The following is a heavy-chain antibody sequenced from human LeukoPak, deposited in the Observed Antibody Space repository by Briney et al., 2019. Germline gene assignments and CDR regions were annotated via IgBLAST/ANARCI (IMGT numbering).Heavy chain of an antibody. D-gene: IGHD5-12*01. J-gene: IGHJ4*02. CDR1: GYTFTSYG. Sequence: ASVKVSCKASGYTFTSYGISWLRQAPGQGREWMGWISAYNGNTNYAQKLQGRVTMTTDTSTSTAYLELRSLRSDDTAVYYCARWGYSGYDLGYWGQGTLVTVSS. CDR3: ARWGYSGYDLGY. CDR2: ISAYNGNT. V-gene: IGHV1-18*01.